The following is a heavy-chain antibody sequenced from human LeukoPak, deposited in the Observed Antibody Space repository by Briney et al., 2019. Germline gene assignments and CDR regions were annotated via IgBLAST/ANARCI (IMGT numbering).Heavy chain of an antibody. V-gene: IGHV3-23*01. Sequence: GGSLRLSCAASGFTFSSYAMHWVRQAPGKGLEWVSAIARSGGYTYYADSVRGRFTISRDNSKNTLYLQMSSLRAEDTAVYYCAKLPAAGGDYVYMDSWGQGTLVTVSS. J-gene: IGHJ4*02. CDR2: IARSGGYT. CDR3: AKLPAAGGDYVYMDS. CDR1: GFTFSSYA. D-gene: IGHD3-16*01.